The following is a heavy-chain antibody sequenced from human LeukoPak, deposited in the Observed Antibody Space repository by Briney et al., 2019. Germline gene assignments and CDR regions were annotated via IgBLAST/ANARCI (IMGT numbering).Heavy chain of an antibody. J-gene: IGHJ6*02. V-gene: IGHV1-18*01. CDR2: ISAYNGNT. CDR3: ARGELEQRTHYYYYGMDV. D-gene: IGHD1/OR15-1a*01. Sequence: ASVKVSCKASGYTFTSNGISWVRQAPGQGLEWMGWISAYNGNTNYAQKLQGRVTMTTDTSTSTAYMELRSLRSDDTAVYYCARGELEQRTHYYYYGMDVWGQGTTVTVSS. CDR1: GYTFTSNG.